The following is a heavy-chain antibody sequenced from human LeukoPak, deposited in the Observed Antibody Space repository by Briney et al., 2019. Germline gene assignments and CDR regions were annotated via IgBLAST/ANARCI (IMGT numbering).Heavy chain of an antibody. D-gene: IGHD4-17*01. Sequence: PGGSLRLSCAASGFTFSSNAMHWVRQAPGKGLEWVAIISYDGSNKYYADSVKGRFTISRDNSKNTLYLQMNSLRAEDTAVYYCASAYGDYPPDAFDIWGQGTMVTVSS. CDR1: GFTFSSNA. CDR2: ISYDGSNK. J-gene: IGHJ3*02. CDR3: ASAYGDYPPDAFDI. V-gene: IGHV3-30*04.